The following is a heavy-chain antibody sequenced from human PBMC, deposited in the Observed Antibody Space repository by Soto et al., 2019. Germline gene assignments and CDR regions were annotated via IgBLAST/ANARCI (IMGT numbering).Heavy chain of an antibody. D-gene: IGHD3-16*01. CDR2: ISGSGRTI. J-gene: IGHJ5*02. V-gene: IGHV3-11*01. CDR1: GIVFSDY. Sequence: QVQLVESGGGLVKPGGSLRLSCAASGIVFSDYMSWVRQAPGKGLEWLSYISGSGRTIYSADSVKGRFTISRDNATNSLYLKMNNVRTEDTAVYYCARLPFPWGWFEPWGQGTLVPVSS. CDR3: ARLPFPWGWFEP.